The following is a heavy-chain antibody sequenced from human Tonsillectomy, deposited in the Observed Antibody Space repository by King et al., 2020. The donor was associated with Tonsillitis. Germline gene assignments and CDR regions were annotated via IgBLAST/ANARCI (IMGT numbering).Heavy chain of an antibody. Sequence: VQLVESGGGLVQPGGSLRLSCAASGFSFSTNSMNWVRQVPGKGLEWVSYIRSDSSLTLYADSVRGRFTTYRDNSKNSLYLQMNSLRAEDTALYYCARCYCYGFDIWGQGTMVTVSS. V-gene: IGHV3-48*01. CDR3: ARCYCYGFDI. CDR1: GFSFSTNS. CDR2: IRSDSSLT. J-gene: IGHJ3*02. D-gene: IGHD2-8*02.